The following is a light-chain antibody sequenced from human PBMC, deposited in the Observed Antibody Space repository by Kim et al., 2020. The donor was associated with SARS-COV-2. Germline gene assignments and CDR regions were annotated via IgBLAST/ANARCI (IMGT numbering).Light chain of an antibody. CDR2: GKD. CDR1: SLRSYY. CDR3: NSRDSNDHVV. J-gene: IGLJ3*02. Sequence: SSELTQDPAVSVALGQTVRITCQGDSLRSYYATWYQQKPGQAPKVVIYGKDNRPSGVPDRFSGSSSGNTAYLTITGTQAGDEADYYCNSRDSNDHVVVGGGT. V-gene: IGLV3-19*01.